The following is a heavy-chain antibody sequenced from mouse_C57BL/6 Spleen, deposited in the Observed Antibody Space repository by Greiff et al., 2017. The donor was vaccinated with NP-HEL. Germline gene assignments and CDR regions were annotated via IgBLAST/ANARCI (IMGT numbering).Heavy chain of an antibody. Sequence: VKLQESGAELVRPGASVKLSCKASGYTFTDYYINWVKQRPGQGLEWIARIYPGSGNTYYNEKFKGKATLTAEKSSSTAYMQLSSLTSEDSAVYFCARSKADSSGPYYFDYWGQGTTLTVSS. CDR1: GYTFTDYY. CDR2: IYPGSGNT. J-gene: IGHJ2*01. V-gene: IGHV1-76*01. D-gene: IGHD3-2*02. CDR3: ARSKADSSGPYYFDY.